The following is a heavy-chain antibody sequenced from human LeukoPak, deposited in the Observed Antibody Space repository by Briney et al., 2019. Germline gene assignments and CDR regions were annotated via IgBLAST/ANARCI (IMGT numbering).Heavy chain of an antibody. CDR2: IYYSGNT. J-gene: IGHJ4*02. V-gene: IGHV4-59*08. Sequence: PSETLSLTCTVSGDSINDYYWTWLRQPPGKGLEWIGYIYYSGNTNYNPSLKSRVTISLDTSKNQFSLKLTSVTAADTAMYYCARRKAKTPNYFDYWGQGALVIVSS. CDR3: ARRKAKTPNYFDY. CDR1: GDSINDYY.